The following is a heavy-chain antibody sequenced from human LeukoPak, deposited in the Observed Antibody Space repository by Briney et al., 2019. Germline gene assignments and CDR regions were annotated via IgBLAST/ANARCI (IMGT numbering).Heavy chain of an antibody. D-gene: IGHD3-22*01. CDR1: GGTFSSYA. V-gene: IGHV1-69*04. CDR3: ARGDYYDSSGYPPSNAFDI. CDR2: IIPILGIA. Sequence: ASVKVSCKASGGTFSSYAISWVRQAPGQGLEWMGRIIPILGIANYAQKFQGRVTITTDESTSTAYMELSSLRSEDTAVYYCARGDYYDSSGYPPSNAFDIWGQGTMVTVSS. J-gene: IGHJ3*02.